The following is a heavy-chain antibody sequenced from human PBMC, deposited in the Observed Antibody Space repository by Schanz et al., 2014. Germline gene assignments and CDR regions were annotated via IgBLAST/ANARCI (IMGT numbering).Heavy chain of an antibody. D-gene: IGHD3-3*01. V-gene: IGHV3-48*01. J-gene: IGHJ4*02. Sequence: EVKMVESGGGLVKPGGSLRLSCAASGFNFSSYSMNWVRQAPGKGLEWVSYISSSSSTRYYADSVKGRFTISRDNAKNSVFLQMNSLRAEDTAVYYCVRDSFFAFDYWGQGTLVTVSS. CDR1: GFNFSSYS. CDR3: VRDSFFAFDY. CDR2: ISSSSSTR.